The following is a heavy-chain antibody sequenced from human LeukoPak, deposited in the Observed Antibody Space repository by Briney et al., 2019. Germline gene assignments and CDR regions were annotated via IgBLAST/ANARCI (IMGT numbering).Heavy chain of an antibody. CDR3: ARRGDSSGWYDHWFDP. Sequence: SETLSLTCTVSGGSISSSSYYWGWIRQPPGKGLEWIVSIYYSGSTYYNPSLKSRVTISVDTSKNQFSLKLSSVTAADTAVYYCARRGDSSGWYDHWFDPWGQGTLVTVSS. CDR1: GGSISSSSYY. J-gene: IGHJ5*02. D-gene: IGHD6-19*01. V-gene: IGHV4-39*07. CDR2: IYYSGST.